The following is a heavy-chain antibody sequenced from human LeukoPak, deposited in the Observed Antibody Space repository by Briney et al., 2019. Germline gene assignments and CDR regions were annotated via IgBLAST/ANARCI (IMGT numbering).Heavy chain of an antibody. D-gene: IGHD3-22*01. Sequence: TGGSLRLSCAASGFTFSSYAMSWVRQAPGKGLEWVSYISSSSGTIYYADSVKGRFTISRDNAKNSLYLQMNSLRAEDTAVYYCAKALSNRITMIVVSGWGQGTLVTVSS. CDR2: ISSSSGTI. CDR3: AKALSNRITMIVVSG. J-gene: IGHJ4*02. V-gene: IGHV3-48*01. CDR1: GFTFSSYA.